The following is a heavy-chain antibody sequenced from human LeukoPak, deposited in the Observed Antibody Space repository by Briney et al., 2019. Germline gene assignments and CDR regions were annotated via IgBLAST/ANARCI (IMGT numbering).Heavy chain of an antibody. V-gene: IGHV3-49*04. Sequence: GRSLRLSCTGSGLTFGAYALSWVRQAPGKGLEWVGFIRSHAYGGTTQYVASVEGRFIISRDDSRFVAYLQMNSLKIEDTAVYYCIAERTTDYWGQGSLVTVSS. CDR3: IAERTTDY. CDR2: IRSHAYGGTT. J-gene: IGHJ4*02. CDR1: GLTFGAYA. D-gene: IGHD4-11*01.